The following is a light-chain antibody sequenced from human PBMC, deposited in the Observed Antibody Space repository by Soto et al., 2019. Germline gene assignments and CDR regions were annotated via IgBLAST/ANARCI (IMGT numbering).Light chain of an antibody. Sequence: EIVLTQSPATLSLSPGDRATLSCRASQSVSRYFAWYQQKPGQAPRLLIYDASNRATGIPARFGGSGSGTDFTLTISSLEPEDFAVYYCQQRSNWPRTFGQGTKLEIK. V-gene: IGKV3-11*01. CDR3: QQRSNWPRT. CDR2: DAS. J-gene: IGKJ2*01. CDR1: QSVSRY.